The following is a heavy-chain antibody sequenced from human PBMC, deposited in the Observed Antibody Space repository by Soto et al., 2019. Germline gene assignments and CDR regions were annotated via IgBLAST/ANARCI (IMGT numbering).Heavy chain of an antibody. CDR2: ISGSGIST. CDR1: GFIFSSYA. Sequence: GGSLRLSCAASGFIFSSYAVTWVRQAPGKGLEWVSGISGSGISTYYADSVKGRFTMSRDNSKNTLYLQMNSLRAEDTAVYFCAKAHYYESSGYFYGEDYWGQGTLVTVSS. D-gene: IGHD3-22*01. CDR3: AKAHYYESSGYFYGEDY. J-gene: IGHJ4*02. V-gene: IGHV3-23*01.